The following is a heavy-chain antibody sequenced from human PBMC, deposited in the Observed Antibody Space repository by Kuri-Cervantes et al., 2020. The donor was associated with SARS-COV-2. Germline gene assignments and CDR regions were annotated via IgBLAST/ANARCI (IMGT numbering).Heavy chain of an antibody. V-gene: IGHV3-7*03. CDR2: IKEDGSET. D-gene: IGHD6-6*01. CDR3: TRGSIAGRRGIFDF. CDR1: GFTFSFYW. J-gene: IGHJ4*02. Sequence: GESLKISCAASGFTFSFYWMSWVRQAPGKGLEWVANIKEDGSETHYVDSVKGRFTISRDTSKNTVYLQMNSLRGDDTAVYYCTRGSIAGRRGIFDFWGQGTVVTVSS.